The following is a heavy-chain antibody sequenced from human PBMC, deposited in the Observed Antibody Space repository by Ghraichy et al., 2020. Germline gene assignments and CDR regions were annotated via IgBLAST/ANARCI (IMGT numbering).Heavy chain of an antibody. V-gene: IGHV3-30-3*01. J-gene: IGHJ6*02. D-gene: IGHD2-21*01. CDR1: GFTFSINA. CDR2: ISYDGTDE. Sequence: GGSLRLSCTASGFTFSINAMHWVRQAPGQGLEWVALISYDGTDEYYIDSVKGRFTISRDNSKNTLFLQMNSLSTDDTAVYYCARDIRAGGDYYYYAMDVWGPGTTVTVSS. CDR3: ARDIRAGGDYYYYAMDV.